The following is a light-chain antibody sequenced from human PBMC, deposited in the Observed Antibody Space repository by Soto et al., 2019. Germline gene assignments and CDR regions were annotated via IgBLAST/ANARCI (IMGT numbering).Light chain of an antibody. J-gene: IGKJ4*01. CDR2: DAS. Sequence: EIVLTQSPATLSLSPGERATLSCRASQSISTDLAWFRQKPGQAPRLLIYDASNRATGIPARFSGSGSGTDFTLTISSLEPEDFAVYYCQQRSNWPLTFGGGTKVEIK. CDR3: QQRSNWPLT. V-gene: IGKV3-11*01. CDR1: QSISTD.